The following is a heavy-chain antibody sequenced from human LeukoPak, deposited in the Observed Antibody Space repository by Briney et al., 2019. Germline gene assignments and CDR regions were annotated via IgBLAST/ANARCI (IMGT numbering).Heavy chain of an antibody. Sequence: PSETLSLTCSVSGGSIYNSAYHWGWIRQPPGKGLEWIGRIYYSGRTYYNPSLKSRVTISVDTSKNQLSLKLSSVTAADTAVYYCARPGEVYYYDSSGYPAHYFDYWGQGTLVTVSS. CDR3: ARPGEVYYYDSSGYPAHYFDY. CDR1: GGSIYNSAYH. V-gene: IGHV4-39*01. D-gene: IGHD3-22*01. J-gene: IGHJ4*02. CDR2: IYYSGRT.